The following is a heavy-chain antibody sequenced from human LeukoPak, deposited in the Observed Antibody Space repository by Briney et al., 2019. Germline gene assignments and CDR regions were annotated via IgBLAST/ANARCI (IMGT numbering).Heavy chain of an antibody. CDR3: ATGLIAVAMSYYYYGMDV. J-gene: IGHJ6*02. CDR2: INPNSGGT. Sequence: GASVKVSCKASGYTFTGYYMHWVRQAPGQGLEWMGWINPNSGGTNYAQKFQGRVTMTRDTSISTAYMELSRLRSEDTAVYYCATGLIAVAMSYYYYGMDVWGQGTTVTVSS. CDR1: GYTFTGYY. D-gene: IGHD6-19*01. V-gene: IGHV1-2*02.